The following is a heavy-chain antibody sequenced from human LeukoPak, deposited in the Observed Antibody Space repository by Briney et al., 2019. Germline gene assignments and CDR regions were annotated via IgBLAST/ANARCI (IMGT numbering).Heavy chain of an antibody. D-gene: IGHD6-19*01. V-gene: IGHV3-33*06. CDR3: AKMPVSYSSGWSNFDY. CDR1: GFTFSSYG. Sequence: PGGSLRLSCAASGFTFSSYGMHWVRQAPGKGLEWVAVIWYDGSNRYYADSVKGRFTISRDNSKNTLYLQMNSLRAEDTALYYCAKMPVSYSSGWSNFDYWGQGTLVTVSS. CDR2: IWYDGSNR. J-gene: IGHJ4*02.